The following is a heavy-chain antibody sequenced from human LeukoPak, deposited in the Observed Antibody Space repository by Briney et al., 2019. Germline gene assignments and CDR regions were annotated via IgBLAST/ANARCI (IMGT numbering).Heavy chain of an antibody. D-gene: IGHD3-3*01. V-gene: IGHV4-34*01. CDR1: GGSFSGYY. CDR3: ARGGMTIFGVVIGRAFDY. Sequence: TPSETLSLTCAVYGGSFSGYYWSWIRQPPGKGLEWIGEINHSGSTNYNPSLKSRVTISVDTSKNQFSLKLSSVTAADTAVYYCARGGMTIFGVVIGRAFDYWGQGTLVTVSS. CDR2: INHSGST. J-gene: IGHJ4*02.